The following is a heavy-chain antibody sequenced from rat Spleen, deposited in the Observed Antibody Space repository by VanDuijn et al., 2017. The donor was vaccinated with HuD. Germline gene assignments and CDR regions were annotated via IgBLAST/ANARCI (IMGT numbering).Heavy chain of an antibody. CDR1: GFTFSNAA. J-gene: IGHJ2*01. CDR3: TAESSSDY. V-gene: IGHV10-5*01. Sequence: VQVVESGGGLVQPKESLKISCATSGFTFSNAAMYWVRQAPGKGLEWVARIRTKPNNYATYYACSVKGRFTISRDDSKRMIFLQMDNLKPEDTAMYYCTAESSSDYWGQGAMVAVSS. D-gene: IGHD1-2*01. CDR2: IRTKPNNYAT.